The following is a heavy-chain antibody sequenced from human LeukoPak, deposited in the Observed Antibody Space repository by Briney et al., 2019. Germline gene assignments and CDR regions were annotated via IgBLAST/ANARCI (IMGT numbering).Heavy chain of an antibody. CDR3: ARESHSSSWPAVWFDP. D-gene: IGHD6-13*01. V-gene: IGHV4-39*02. J-gene: IGHJ5*02. Sequence: PSETLSLTCTVSGGSISSYYWGWIRQPPGKGLEWIGSIYYSGSTYYNPSLKSRVTISVDTSKNQFSLKLSSVTAADTAVYYCARESHSSSWPAVWFDPWGQGTLVTVSS. CDR1: GGSISSYY. CDR2: IYYSGST.